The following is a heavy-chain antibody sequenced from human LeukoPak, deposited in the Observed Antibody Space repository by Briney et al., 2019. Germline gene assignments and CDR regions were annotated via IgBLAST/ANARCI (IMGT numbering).Heavy chain of an antibody. Sequence: SETLSLTCTVSDASISDYYWSWIRQPPGKGLEWIGCVSNSGTINCNPSLKSRVTLSVDTSKNQLSLKLSSVTAADTAVYYCAKSSGWFFDHWGQGTLVTVSP. CDR2: VSNSGTI. D-gene: IGHD6-19*01. CDR3: AKSSGWFFDH. CDR1: DASISDYY. J-gene: IGHJ4*02. V-gene: IGHV4-59*08.